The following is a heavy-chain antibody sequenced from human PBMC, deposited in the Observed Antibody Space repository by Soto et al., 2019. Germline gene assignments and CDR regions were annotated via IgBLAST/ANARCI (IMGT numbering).Heavy chain of an antibody. CDR2: IFPSGNT. CDR1: SCQVNTFR. J-gene: IGHJ5*02. Sequence: SETRSVTCNFSSCQVNTFRWRWVRQPAGRGLEXIWRIFPSGNTASSPSLKGRVTLAVDTSKNQISLNRTSVTASDMAVYYCARDGSHSAYNFAIGIHIWSFDRWGQGLPVTVSS. D-gene: IGHD1-1*01. CDR3: ARDGSHSAYNFAIGIHIWSFDR. V-gene: IGHV4-4*07.